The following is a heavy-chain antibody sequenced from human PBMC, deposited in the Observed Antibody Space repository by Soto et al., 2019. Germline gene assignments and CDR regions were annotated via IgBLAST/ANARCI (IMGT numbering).Heavy chain of an antibody. CDR3: ARDQYRYSGYDPIDY. D-gene: IGHD5-12*01. V-gene: IGHV3-30-3*01. CDR2: ISYDGSNK. J-gene: IGHJ4*02. CDR1: GFTFSSYA. Sequence: GGSLRLSCAASGFTFSSYAMPWVRQAPGKGLEWVAVISYDGSNKYYADSVKGRFTIPRDNSKNTLYLQMNSLRAEDTAVYYCARDQYRYSGYDPIDYWGQGTLVTVSS.